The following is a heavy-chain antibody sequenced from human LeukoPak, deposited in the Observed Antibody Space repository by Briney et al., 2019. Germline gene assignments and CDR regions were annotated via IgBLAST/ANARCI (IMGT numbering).Heavy chain of an antibody. J-gene: IGHJ5*02. D-gene: IGHD3-22*01. CDR2: THHSGST. Sequence: SGTLSLTCAVSGDSIISINWWSWVRQTPGQGLEWIGDTHHSGSTNYNPSLKSRVTISVDKSKNQFSLKLTSVTAADTAVYYCATATFDSSGYHRRDSWGQGTLVTVSS. V-gene: IGHV4-4*02. CDR3: ATATFDSSGYHRRDS. CDR1: GDSIISINW.